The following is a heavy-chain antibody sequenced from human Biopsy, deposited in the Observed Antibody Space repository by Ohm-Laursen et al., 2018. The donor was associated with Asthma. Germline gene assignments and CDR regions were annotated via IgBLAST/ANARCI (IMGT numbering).Heavy chain of an antibody. V-gene: IGHV1-46*01. Sequence: VSSVKVSCKASGCTFTSYYMHWVRQAPGQGLEWMGIINPSGGSTSYAQKFQGRVTMTRDTSTSTVYMELSSPRSEDTAVYYCARAGALIVGATMGYWGQGTLVTVSS. J-gene: IGHJ4*02. D-gene: IGHD1-26*01. CDR3: ARAGALIVGATMGY. CDR1: GCTFTSYY. CDR2: INPSGGST.